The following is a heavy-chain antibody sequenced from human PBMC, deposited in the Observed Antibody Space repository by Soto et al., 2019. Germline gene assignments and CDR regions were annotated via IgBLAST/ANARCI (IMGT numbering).Heavy chain of an antibody. CDR3: ARLNGNYYDSSGYYWYYYGMDV. J-gene: IGHJ6*02. Sequence: EVQLVESGGGLVKPGGSLRLSCATSGFTFSHYSINWVRQAPGKGLEWVASISSGGSFIYYADSVKGRFTVSRDNAENSLSLQRNSLRAEDTAVYYCARLNGNYYDSSGYYWYYYGMDVWGQGTTVIVSS. V-gene: IGHV3-21*01. D-gene: IGHD3-22*01. CDR1: GFTFSHYS. CDR2: ISSGGSFI.